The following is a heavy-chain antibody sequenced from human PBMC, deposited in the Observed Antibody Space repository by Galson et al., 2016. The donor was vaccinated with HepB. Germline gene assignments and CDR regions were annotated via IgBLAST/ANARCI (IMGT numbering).Heavy chain of an antibody. D-gene: IGHD3-10*01. Sequence: ETLSLTCTVYSGSFSGYSWSWIRQPPGKGLEWIGEVNHSGSTNYNPSLKSRVTVSVDTTKMHFSLNMRSVAAADTAVYYCVREKQFGSGPFGMDVWGQGTTVTVSS. CDR1: SGSFSGYS. CDR2: VNHSGST. J-gene: IGHJ6*02. CDR3: VREKQFGSGPFGMDV. V-gene: IGHV4-34*01.